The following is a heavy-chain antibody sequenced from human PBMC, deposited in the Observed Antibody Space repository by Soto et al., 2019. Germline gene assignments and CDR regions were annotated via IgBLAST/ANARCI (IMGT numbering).Heavy chain of an antibody. Sequence: ASVKVSCKASGYTFTSYYMHWVRQAPGQGLERMGIINPSGGSTSYAQKFQGRVTMTRDTSTSTVYMELSSLRSEDTAVYYCARDHKAAAGPHYYYYGMDVWGQGTRVTVS. CDR1: GYTFTSYY. CDR2: INPSGGST. CDR3: ARDHKAAAGPHYYYYGMDV. D-gene: IGHD6-13*01. V-gene: IGHV1-46*03. J-gene: IGHJ6*02.